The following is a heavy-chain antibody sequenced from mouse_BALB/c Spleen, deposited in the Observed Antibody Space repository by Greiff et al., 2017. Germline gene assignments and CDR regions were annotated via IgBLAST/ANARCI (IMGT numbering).Heavy chain of an antibody. CDR3: AILTAATAMDY. CDR1: GYTFTSYW. V-gene: IGHV1S81*02. J-gene: IGHJ2*01. D-gene: IGHD1-2*01. CDR2: INPSNGRT. Sequence: QVQLQQPGAELVKPGASVKLSCKASGYTFTSYWMHWVKQRPGQGLEWIGEINPSNGRTNYNEKFKSKATLTVDKSSSTAYMQLSSLTSEDSAVYYCAILTAATAMDYWGQGTTLTVSS.